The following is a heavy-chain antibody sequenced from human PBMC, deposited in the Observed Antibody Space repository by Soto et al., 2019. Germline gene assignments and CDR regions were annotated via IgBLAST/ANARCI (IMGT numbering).Heavy chain of an antibody. Sequence: QVQLVESGGGVAQPGRSLRLSCTASGFSFSQTAIHWVRQTPDKGLEWVAIIWYDGSEQYYADSVKGRFTISRDNSKNTVYLQMNSLRVDGTSVYYCAKDWGTTWDGLLKGFLDVWGRGTQVTVSS. CDR2: IWYDGSEQ. J-gene: IGHJ2*01. V-gene: IGHV3-33*06. CDR1: GFSFSQTA. D-gene: IGHD1-1*01. CDR3: AKDWGTTWDGLLKGFLDV.